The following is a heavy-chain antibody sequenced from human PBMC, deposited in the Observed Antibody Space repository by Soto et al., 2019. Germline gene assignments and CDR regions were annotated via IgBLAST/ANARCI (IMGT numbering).Heavy chain of an antibody. J-gene: IGHJ6*02. CDR3: ARMGDVPYYYFGTDD. Sequence: QVQLVQSGAEVKKPGASVKVYCKASGYTFSTYGISWVRQAPGQGLEWVGWINGYNGNTNYAPKLQGRITMTTDTSTTTAYMELRSLRSDDTAVYYCARMGDVPYYYFGTDDWGQGTTVTVAS. CDR2: INGYNGNT. D-gene: IGHD3-16*01. V-gene: IGHV1-18*01. CDR1: GYTFSTYG.